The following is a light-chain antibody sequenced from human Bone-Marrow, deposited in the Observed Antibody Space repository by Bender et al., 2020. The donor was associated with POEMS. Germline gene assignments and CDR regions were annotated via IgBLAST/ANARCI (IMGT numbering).Light chain of an antibody. V-gene: IGLV2-14*02. J-gene: IGLJ1*01. Sequence: QSALTQPASVSWSPGQSITISCTGTSSDVGAYDLVSWFRQYPGKAPKLMIYEVNKRPSGVSGRLTGSKSGDTASLTVSGLQAEDEADYYCSSYAGRNLYVFGTGTKVTVL. CDR1: SSDVGAYDL. CDR2: EVN. CDR3: SSYAGRNLYV.